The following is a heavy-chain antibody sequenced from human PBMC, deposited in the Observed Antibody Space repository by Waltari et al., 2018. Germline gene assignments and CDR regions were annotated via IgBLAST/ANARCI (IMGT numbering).Heavy chain of an antibody. CDR3: AKQFKSDEGPFDV. J-gene: IGHJ3*01. CDR2: IDPNSGGT. CDR1: GYNFIGNF. D-gene: IGHD4-4*01. V-gene: IGHV1-2*02. Sequence: QVQLVQSGTEMRKPGASVKISCKSSGYNFIGNFIHWVRQAPGQGPEWMGWIDPNSGGTDFPQKFQGGVTVTRDTSTGTVFMEMSSLRSDDTAVYYCAKQFKSDEGPFDVWGQGTLVVVSS.